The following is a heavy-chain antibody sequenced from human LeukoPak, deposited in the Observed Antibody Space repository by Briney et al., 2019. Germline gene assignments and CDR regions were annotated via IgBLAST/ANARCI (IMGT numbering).Heavy chain of an antibody. V-gene: IGHV4-59*01. Sequence: SETLSLTCSVSGGPISSYYWSWIRQPPGKGLEWIGYIYYSGSTNYNPSLKSRVTISVDTSKNQFSLKLSSVTAADTAVYYCARDNWNYGSSMDVWGQGTMVTVSS. CDR3: ARDNWNYGSSMDV. CDR2: IYYSGST. D-gene: IGHD1-7*01. J-gene: IGHJ6*02. CDR1: GGPISSYY.